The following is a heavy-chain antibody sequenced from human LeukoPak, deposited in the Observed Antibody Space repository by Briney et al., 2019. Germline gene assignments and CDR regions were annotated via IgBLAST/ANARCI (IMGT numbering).Heavy chain of an antibody. V-gene: IGHV5-51*01. J-gene: IGHJ5*02. CDR3: ARGPTQNPPYHLVVVAATRFDP. CDR2: IYPGDSDT. CDR1: GYNFTNYW. D-gene: IGHD2-15*01. Sequence: GESLKISCKASGYNFTNYWIAWVRQMPGKGLECMGIIYPGDSDTRYSPSFQGQVNISADKSIRTAYLQWNSLKASDTAMHYCARGPTQNPPYHLVVVAATRFDPWGQGTLVTVSS.